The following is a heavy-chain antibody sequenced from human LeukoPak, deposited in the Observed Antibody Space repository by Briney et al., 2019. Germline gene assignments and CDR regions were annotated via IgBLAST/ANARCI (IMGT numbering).Heavy chain of an antibody. V-gene: IGHV3-15*07. CDR1: GFFFSNAW. CDR3: TTDGRY. D-gene: IGHD1-26*01. Sequence: GGSLRLSCVVSGFFFSNAWMNWVRQPPGQGLEWVGRIRSRSDGGTIDYAAPVKGRFTISRDDSKNVLYLQMNSLKADDTAVYYCTTDGRYWGQGTPVTVSS. CDR2: IRSRSDGGTI. J-gene: IGHJ4*02.